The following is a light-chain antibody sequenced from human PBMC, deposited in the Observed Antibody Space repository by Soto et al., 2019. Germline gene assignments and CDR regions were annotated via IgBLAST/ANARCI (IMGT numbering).Light chain of an antibody. V-gene: IGKV1-39*01. CDR2: AAS. Sequence: DIQMTQSPSSLSASVGDRVTITCRASQTISSYLNWYQQHPGKAPKLLIYAASSLQSGVPSRFSGSGSGTDITLTISSLQPEDFATYYCQQSSDIPYTFGQGTKLEIK. J-gene: IGKJ2*01. CDR1: QTISSY. CDR3: QQSSDIPYT.